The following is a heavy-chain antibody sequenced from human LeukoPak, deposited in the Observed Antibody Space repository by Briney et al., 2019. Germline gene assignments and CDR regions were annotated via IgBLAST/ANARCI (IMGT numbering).Heavy chain of an antibody. J-gene: IGHJ4*02. CDR2: IYSGGST. CDR3: ARYSDRGEWYPCH. Sequence: GGSLRLSCAASGFTVSSKYMSWARQAPGKGLEWVSVIYSGGSTYYADSVKGRFTISRDNSKNTLYLQMNSLRAEDTAVYYCARYSDRGEWYPCHWGQGTLVTVSS. V-gene: IGHV3-66*01. CDR1: GFTVSSKY. D-gene: IGHD3-3*01.